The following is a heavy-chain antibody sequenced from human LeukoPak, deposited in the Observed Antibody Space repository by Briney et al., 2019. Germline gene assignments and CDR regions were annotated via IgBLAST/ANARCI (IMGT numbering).Heavy chain of an antibody. Sequence: SETLSLTCTVSGGYISGYYWSWIRQPAGKGLEWIGRIYSSGSTNDNPSLRSRVTMSVDTSKIQFSLRLSSVTAADTAVYYCARAIVGEPRGAFDIWGQGTMVTVSS. CDR2: IYSSGST. J-gene: IGHJ3*02. V-gene: IGHV4-4*07. CDR1: GGYISGYY. CDR3: ARAIVGEPRGAFDI. D-gene: IGHD1-26*01.